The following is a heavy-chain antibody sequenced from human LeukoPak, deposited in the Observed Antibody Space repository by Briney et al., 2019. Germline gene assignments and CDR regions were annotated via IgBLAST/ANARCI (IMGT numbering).Heavy chain of an antibody. CDR3: AKSGGSGWYSFYFDY. CDR1: GFTFDDYA. V-gene: IGHV3-9*01. Sequence: PGRSLRLSCAASGFTFDDYAMPWVRQAPGKGLEWVSGISWNSGSIGYADYVRGRFTISRDNAKNSLYLQMNSLRAEDTALYYCAKSGGSGWYSFYFDYWGQGTLVTVSS. J-gene: IGHJ4*02. D-gene: IGHD6-19*01. CDR2: ISWNSGSI.